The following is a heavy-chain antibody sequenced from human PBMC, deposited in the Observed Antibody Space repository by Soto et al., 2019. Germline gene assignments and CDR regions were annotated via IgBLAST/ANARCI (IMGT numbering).Heavy chain of an antibody. CDR2: IGTAGDT. D-gene: IGHD3-10*01. CDR3: ARVGDSGSYGY. CDR1: GFTFSSYD. J-gene: IGHJ4*02. Sequence: PGGSLRLSCAASGFTFSSYDMHWVRQATGKGLEWVSAIGTAGDTYYPGSVKGRFTITRENAKNSLYLQMNSLRAGDTAVYYCARVGDSGSYGYWGQGTLVTVSS. V-gene: IGHV3-13*01.